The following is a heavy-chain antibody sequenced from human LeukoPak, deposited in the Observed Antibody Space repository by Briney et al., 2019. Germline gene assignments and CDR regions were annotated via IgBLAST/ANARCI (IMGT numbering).Heavy chain of an antibody. J-gene: IGHJ5*02. V-gene: IGHV3-23*01. D-gene: IGHD2/OR15-2a*01. CDR3: AKDSTAWSNWFDP. CDR2: ISGTSGRT. Sequence: GGSLRLSCAASGFTFSNYAMSWVRQAPGKGLEWVSHISGTSGRTYYADSVKGRFTISRDNSNSTLYLQMNSLRAEDTAIYYCAKDSTAWSNWFDPWGQGTLVTVSS. CDR1: GFTFSNYA.